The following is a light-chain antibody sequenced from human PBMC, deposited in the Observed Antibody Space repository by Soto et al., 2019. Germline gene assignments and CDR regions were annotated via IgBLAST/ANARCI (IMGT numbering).Light chain of an antibody. CDR3: QQRSNWIFT. J-gene: IGKJ3*01. CDR2: DAS. CDR1: QSVSSY. V-gene: IGKV3-11*01. Sequence: EIVLTQSPATLSLSPGERATLSCRASQSVSSYLAWYQQKPGQAPRLLIYDASNRATGIPARFSGSGYGTDFTLTISSLEPEDFAVYCCQQRSNWIFTFCPGTKVDIK.